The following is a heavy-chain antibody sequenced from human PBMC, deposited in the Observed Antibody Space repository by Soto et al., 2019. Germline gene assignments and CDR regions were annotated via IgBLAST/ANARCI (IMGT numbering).Heavy chain of an antibody. D-gene: IGHD2-8*01. J-gene: IGHJ6*02. CDR3: AKNGQPPYYEYGVDV. Sequence: QGQLVQSGGEVKTPGASVTVSCKASGYTFSRYGISWVRQAPGQGLEWMGWISGYNGDTNYAQKFQGRVTMTIDTSTTTAYMELRSLTSDDTAVYYCAKNGQPPYYEYGVDVWCQGTTVTVSS. CDR2: ISGYNGDT. CDR1: GYTFSRYG. V-gene: IGHV1-18*01.